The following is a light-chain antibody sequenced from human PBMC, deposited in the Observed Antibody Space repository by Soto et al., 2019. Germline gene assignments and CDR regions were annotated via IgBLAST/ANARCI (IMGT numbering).Light chain of an antibody. V-gene: IGKV1-9*01. CDR1: QDIAIY. Sequence: IQLTQSPSSLSASVGDRVTITCRASQDIAIYLVWYQQKPGEAPKLLIYAASTLYGGVQSRFSGSGSGTDFALTITSLQAEDFATYYCQQLRMYPSTFGGGTKVEIK. J-gene: IGKJ4*01. CDR3: QQLRMYPST. CDR2: AAS.